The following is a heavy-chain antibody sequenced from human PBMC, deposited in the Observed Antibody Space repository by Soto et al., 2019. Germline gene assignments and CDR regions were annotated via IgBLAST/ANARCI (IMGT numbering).Heavy chain of an antibody. Sequence: EVQLVESGGGLVKPGGSLRLSCAASGFTFSNAWMNWVRQAPGKGLEWVGRIKSKTDGGTTDYAAPVKGRFTISRDDSKNTLYLQMNSLKTEDTAVYYCTAWFGELSGNYYYGMDVWGQGTTVTVSS. CDR2: IKSKTDGGTT. J-gene: IGHJ6*02. CDR3: TAWFGELSGNYYYGMDV. CDR1: GFTFSNAW. V-gene: IGHV3-15*07. D-gene: IGHD3-10*01.